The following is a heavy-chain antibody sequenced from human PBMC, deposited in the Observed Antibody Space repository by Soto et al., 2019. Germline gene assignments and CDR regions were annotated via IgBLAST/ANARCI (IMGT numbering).Heavy chain of an antibody. V-gene: IGHV3-49*04. D-gene: IGHD3-22*01. CDR2: IRSEAYGGTT. Sequence: QPXVALRLSCTDPGVTFGDYALSWVRQTPGKGLEWVSFIRSEAYGGTTEYAASVKGRFTISRDDSKNTLYLQMNSLKTEDTAVYYCTTDLYYDSSGYFSAYWGQGTLVTVSS. CDR1: GVTFGDYA. CDR3: TTDLYYDSSGYFSAY. J-gene: IGHJ4*02.